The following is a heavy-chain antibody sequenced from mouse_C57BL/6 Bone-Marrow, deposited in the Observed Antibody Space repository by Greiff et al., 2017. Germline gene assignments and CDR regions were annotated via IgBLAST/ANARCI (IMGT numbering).Heavy chain of an antibody. Sequence: VHVKQSGPELVKPGASVKMSCKASGYTFTSYVMHWVKQKPGQGLEWIGYIYPYNDGTKYNEKFKGKATLTSDKSSSTAYMELSSLTSEDSAVYYCARGGNYWYFDVWGTGTTVTVSS. CDR2: IYPYNDGT. J-gene: IGHJ1*03. V-gene: IGHV1-14*01. CDR1: GYTFTSYV. D-gene: IGHD2-1*01. CDR3: ARGGNYWYFDV.